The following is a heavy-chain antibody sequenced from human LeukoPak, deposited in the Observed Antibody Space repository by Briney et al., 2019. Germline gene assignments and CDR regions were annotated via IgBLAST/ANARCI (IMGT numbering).Heavy chain of an antibody. CDR2: IYHSGST. CDR1: GGSFSGYY. J-gene: IGHJ4*02. Sequence: SETLSLTCAVYGGSFSGYYWSWIRQPPGKGLEWIGEIYHSGSTNYNPSLKSRVTISVDKSKNQFSLKLSSVTAADTAVYYCARVDTYYDYVWGSYRIPPKYFDYWGQGTLVTVSS. CDR3: ARVDTYYDYVWGSYRIPPKYFDY. D-gene: IGHD3-16*01. V-gene: IGHV4-34*01.